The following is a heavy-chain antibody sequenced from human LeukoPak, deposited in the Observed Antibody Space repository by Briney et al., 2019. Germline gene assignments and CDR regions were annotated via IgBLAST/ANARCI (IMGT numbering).Heavy chain of an antibody. CDR1: GFTFSSYG. CDR2: IRYDGSNK. CDR3: AKDTTVTQEGIDY. J-gene: IGHJ4*02. V-gene: IGHV3-30*02. D-gene: IGHD4-17*01. Sequence: GGSLRLSCAASGFTFSSYGMHWVRQAPGKGLEWVAFIRYDGSNKYYADSVKGRFTISRDNSKNTLYLQMNSLRAEDTAVYYRAKDTTVTQEGIDYWGQGTLVTVSS.